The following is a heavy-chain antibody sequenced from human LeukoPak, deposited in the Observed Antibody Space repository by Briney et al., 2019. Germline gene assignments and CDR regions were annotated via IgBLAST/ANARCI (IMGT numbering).Heavy chain of an antibody. V-gene: IGHV4-59*08. J-gene: IGHJ4*02. CDR3: ASTGIADRVFDY. CDR1: GGSISSYY. D-gene: IGHD6-13*01. CDR2: IYYSGST. Sequence: SETLSLTCTVSGGSISSYYWSWIRQPPGKGLEWIGYIYYSGSTNYNPSLKSRVTISVDTSKNQFSLKLSSVTAADTAVYYCASTGIADRVFDYWGQGTLVTVSS.